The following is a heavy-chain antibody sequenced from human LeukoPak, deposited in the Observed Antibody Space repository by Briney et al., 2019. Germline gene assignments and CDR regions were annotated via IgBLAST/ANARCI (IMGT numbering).Heavy chain of an antibody. Sequence: GGSLRLSCAASGFTFSSYAMQWVRQAPGKGLEWVAVISYDGSNKYYADSVKGRFTISRDNSKNTLYLQMNSLRAEDTAVYYCARAASYVVSYYYYGMDVWGQGTTVTVSS. CDR1: GFTFSSYA. CDR3: ARAASYVVSYYYYGMDV. D-gene: IGHD3-22*01. CDR2: ISYDGSNK. J-gene: IGHJ6*02. V-gene: IGHV3-30-3*01.